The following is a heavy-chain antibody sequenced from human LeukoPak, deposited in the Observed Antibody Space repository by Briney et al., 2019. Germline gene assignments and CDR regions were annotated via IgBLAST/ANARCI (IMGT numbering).Heavy chain of an antibody. CDR3: ARRAYSSSWYPFDY. J-gene: IGHJ4*02. CDR2: IYHSGST. V-gene: IGHV4-34*01. Sequence: SETLSLTCAVYGGSFSGYYWSWIRQPPGKGLEWIGEIYHSGSTDYNPSLKSRVSISVDTSKNQFSLKLSSVTAADTAVYYCARRAYSSSWYPFDYWGQGTLVTVSS. CDR1: GGSFSGYY. D-gene: IGHD6-13*01.